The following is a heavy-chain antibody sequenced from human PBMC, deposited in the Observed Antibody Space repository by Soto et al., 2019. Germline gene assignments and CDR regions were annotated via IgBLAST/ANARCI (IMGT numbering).Heavy chain of an antibody. Sequence: PGGSLRLSCAASGLTFSQYWMHWVRQAPGQGLVWVSRISDDGTITDYADSVKGRFTVSRDNARNTHSLQMSSLRSEDTAVYFCATAVDYDFWSGTTHYGMDVWGQGTTVTVSS. J-gene: IGHJ6*02. V-gene: IGHV3-74*01. CDR1: GLTFSQYW. CDR3: ATAVDYDFWSGTTHYGMDV. CDR2: ISDDGTIT. D-gene: IGHD3-3*01.